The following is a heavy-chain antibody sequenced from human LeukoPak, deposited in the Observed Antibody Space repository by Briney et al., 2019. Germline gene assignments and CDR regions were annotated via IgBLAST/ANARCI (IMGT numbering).Heavy chain of an antibody. V-gene: IGHV3-21*01. D-gene: IGHD6-13*01. CDR1: GFTFSSYS. Sequence: GGSLRLSCAASGFTFSSYSMNWVRQAPGKGLEWVSSISSSSDYIYHADSLKGRFTISRDNAKNSLYLQMNSLRAEDTAVYYCAREVSSSWYYVDYWGQGTLVTVSS. J-gene: IGHJ4*02. CDR3: AREVSSSWYYVDY. CDR2: ISSSSDYI.